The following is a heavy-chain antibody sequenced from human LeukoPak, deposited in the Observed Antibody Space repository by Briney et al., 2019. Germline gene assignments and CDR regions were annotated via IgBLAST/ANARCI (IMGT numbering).Heavy chain of an antibody. CDR3: VKERPGKAYADY. Sequence: AGGSLGHSCAASGFTFSSCAMSWVRQAPGKGLEWVSAISGSGDKTYYADSVKGRFTISRDNSRFTVHLQMNSLRGEDTAVYYCVKERPGKAYADYWGQGTLVTVSS. CDR1: GFTFSSCA. V-gene: IGHV3-23*01. CDR2: ISGSGDKT. J-gene: IGHJ4*02. D-gene: IGHD1-26*01.